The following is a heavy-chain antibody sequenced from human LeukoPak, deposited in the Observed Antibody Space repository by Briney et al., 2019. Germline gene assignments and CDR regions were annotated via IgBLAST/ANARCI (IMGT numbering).Heavy chain of an antibody. CDR2: ISGSGGST. Sequence: PGGSLRLSCAASGFTFSSYAMSWVRQAPGKGLEWVSAISGSGGSTYYADSVKGRFTISRDNSKNTLYLQMNSLRVEDTAVYYCAKDAHMTTVNWALDYWGQGTLVTVSS. V-gene: IGHV3-23*01. CDR1: GFTFSSYA. J-gene: IGHJ4*02. CDR3: AKDAHMTTVNWALDY. D-gene: IGHD4-17*01.